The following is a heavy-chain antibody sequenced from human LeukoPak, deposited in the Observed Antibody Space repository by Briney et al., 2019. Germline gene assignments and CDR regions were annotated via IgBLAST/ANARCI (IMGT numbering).Heavy chain of an antibody. CDR1: GFTFSSYG. J-gene: IGHJ4*02. Sequence: PGRSLRLSCAASGFTFSSYGMHWVRQAPGRGLEWVAVIWYDGSNKYYADSVKGRFTISRDNSKNTLYLRMNSLRAEDTAVYYCAKHVGQRCLPFDYWGQGTLVTVSS. CDR2: IWYDGSNK. D-gene: IGHD5-18*01. CDR3: AKHVGQRCLPFDY. V-gene: IGHV3-33*06.